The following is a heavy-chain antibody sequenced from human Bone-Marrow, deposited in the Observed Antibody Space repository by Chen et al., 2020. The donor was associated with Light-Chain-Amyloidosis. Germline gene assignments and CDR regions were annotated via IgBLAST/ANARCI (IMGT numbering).Heavy chain of an antibody. CDR1: GYTFPNYW. V-gene: IGHV5-51*01. CDR3: ARRRDGYNFDY. CDR2: IYPDHSDA. D-gene: IGHD5-12*01. Sequence: EVQLEQSGPEVIKPGGSLKISCKGYGYTFPNYWIGWVRKMPGKGMEWMGVIYPDHSDARYSPSFECQVTISADKSITPAYLQWRSLKASDTAMYYCARRRDGYNFDYWGQGTLVTVSS. J-gene: IGHJ4*02.